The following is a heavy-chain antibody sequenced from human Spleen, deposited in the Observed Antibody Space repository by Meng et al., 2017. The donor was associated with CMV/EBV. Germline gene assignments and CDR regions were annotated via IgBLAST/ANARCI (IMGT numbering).Heavy chain of an antibody. CDR3: ARETAIGGACDS. D-gene: IGHD2-21*01. Sequence: CAASGFTFSSYGMHWVRQAPGKGLEWVAFIRYDGSNKYYADSVKGRFTISRDNSKNTLYLQMNSLSAEDTAVYYCARETAIGGACDSWGQGTLVTVSS. CDR2: IRYDGSNK. J-gene: IGHJ5*02. CDR1: GFTFSSYG. V-gene: IGHV3-30*02.